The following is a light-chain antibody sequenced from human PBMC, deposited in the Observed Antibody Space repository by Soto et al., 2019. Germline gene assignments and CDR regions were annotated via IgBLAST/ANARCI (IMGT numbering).Light chain of an antibody. CDR2: GNS. V-gene: IGLV1-40*01. Sequence: QAVVTQPPSVSGAPGQRVTISCSGSSSNIGAGYDVHWYQQLPGTAPKVLIYGNSDRPSGVPDRFSGSKSGTSASLAITGLQAEDEADYHCQSYDSSLSGAVFGGGTQLTVL. CDR3: QSYDSSLSGAV. CDR1: SSNIGAGYD. J-gene: IGLJ7*01.